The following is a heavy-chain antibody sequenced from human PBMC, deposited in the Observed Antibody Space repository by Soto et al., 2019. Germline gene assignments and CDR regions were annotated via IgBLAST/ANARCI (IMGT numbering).Heavy chain of an antibody. Sequence: SETLSLTCTVSGGSIGSYYWNWIRQHPGKGLEWIGYIYYSGSTYYNPSLKSRVTISVDTSKNQFSLKLSSVAAAGTAVYYCAASCVGCGGFNYYGMDVWGQGTTVTVSS. V-gene: IGHV4-59*06. D-gene: IGHD2-21*01. CDR2: IYYSGST. CDR1: GGSIGSYY. J-gene: IGHJ6*02. CDR3: AASCVGCGGFNYYGMDV.